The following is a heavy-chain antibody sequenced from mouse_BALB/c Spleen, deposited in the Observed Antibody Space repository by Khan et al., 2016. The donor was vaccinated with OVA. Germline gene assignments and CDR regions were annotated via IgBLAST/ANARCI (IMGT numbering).Heavy chain of an antibody. D-gene: IGHD2-2*01. CDR3: ASGYGYGWYFDV. J-gene: IGHJ1*01. CDR1: GYTFTTAG. Sequence: QIQLVQSGPELKKPGETVRISCKASGYTFTTAGMQWVQKMPGKGLKWIGWINTHSGVPKCAEDFKGRFAFSLETSASTAYLQITNLKNEDTATYFCASGYGYGWYFDVWGAGTTVTVSS. V-gene: IGHV9-4*02. CDR2: INTHSGVP.